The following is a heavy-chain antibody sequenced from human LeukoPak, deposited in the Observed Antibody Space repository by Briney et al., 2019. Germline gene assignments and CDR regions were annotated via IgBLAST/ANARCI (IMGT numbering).Heavy chain of an antibody. CDR2: IYSGGST. D-gene: IGHD6-13*01. CDR1: GFTVSSNY. V-gene: IGHV3-53*01. CDR3: ARDLVQLASHDAFDI. Sequence: GGSLRLSCAASGFTVSSNYMSWVRQAPGKGLEWVSVIYSGGSTYYADSVKGRFTISRDNSKNTLYLQMNSLRAEDTAVYYCARDLVQLASHDAFDIWGQGTMVTVSS. J-gene: IGHJ3*02.